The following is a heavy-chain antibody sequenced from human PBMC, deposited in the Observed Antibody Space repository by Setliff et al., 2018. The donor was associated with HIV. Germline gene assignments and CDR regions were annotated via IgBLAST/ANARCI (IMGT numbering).Heavy chain of an antibody. CDR2: INGNGGST. D-gene: IGHD3-22*01. J-gene: IGHJ6*03. V-gene: IGHV3-20*04. CDR3: ARVKHDSSGYLSYMDV. Sequence: AGGSLRLSCAASGFTFEDYGMSWVRQVPGKGLEWVSGINGNGGSTGYADSVKGRLTISRDNAKKSLYLQMNSLRAEDTALYYCARVKHDSSGYLSYMDVWGKGTTVTVSS. CDR1: GFTFEDYG.